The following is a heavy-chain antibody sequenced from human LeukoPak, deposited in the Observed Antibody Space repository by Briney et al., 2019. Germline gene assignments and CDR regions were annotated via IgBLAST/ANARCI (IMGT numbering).Heavy chain of an antibody. Sequence: ASLKVSCKASGYMFTNYNMQWVRQAPGQGLEWMGMVSSSGANTKYAQKFRGRVTMTSDTSTSTVYMELSSLISDDTAVYYCARDQHYATDYWGQGTLGTVCS. CDR2: VSSSGANT. J-gene: IGHJ4*02. D-gene: IGHD2-2*01. CDR3: ARDQHYATDY. V-gene: IGHV1-46*03. CDR1: GYMFTNYN.